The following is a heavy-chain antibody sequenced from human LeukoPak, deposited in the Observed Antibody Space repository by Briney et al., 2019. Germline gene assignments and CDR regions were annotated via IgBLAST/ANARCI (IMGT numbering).Heavy chain of an antibody. CDR2: ISGSGGST. V-gene: IGHV3-23*01. D-gene: IGHD6-19*01. Sequence: PGGSLRLSCAASGFTFSSYAMSWVRQTPGKGLEWVSAISGSGGSTYYADSVKGRFTISRDNSKNTLYLQMNSLRAEDTAVYYCAKDHRPGIAVAGTHGMDVWGQGTTVTVSS. CDR3: AKDHRPGIAVAGTHGMDV. CDR1: GFTFSSYA. J-gene: IGHJ6*02.